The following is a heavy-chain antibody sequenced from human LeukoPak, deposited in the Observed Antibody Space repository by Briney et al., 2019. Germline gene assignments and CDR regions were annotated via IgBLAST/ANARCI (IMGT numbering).Heavy chain of an antibody. Sequence: SVKVSCKASGGTFSSYAISWVRQAPGQGLEWMGGIIPIFGTANYAQKFQGRVTITADESTSTAYMELSSLRSGDTAVYYCARGDSSGYYYFDYWGQGTLVTVSS. J-gene: IGHJ4*02. D-gene: IGHD3-22*01. CDR2: IIPIFGTA. CDR3: ARGDSSGYYYFDY. V-gene: IGHV1-69*13. CDR1: GGTFSSYA.